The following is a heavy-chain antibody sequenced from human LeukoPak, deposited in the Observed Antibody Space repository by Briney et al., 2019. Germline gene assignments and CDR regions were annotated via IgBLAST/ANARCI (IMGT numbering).Heavy chain of an antibody. CDR3: ARVQWTGSYGGSFEY. CDR1: GFTFSSYA. Sequence: PGRSLRLSCAASGFTFSSYAMHWVRQVPGKGLEWVAVISFDGINKYYADSVKGQFTISRDNSKNTLYLQMDSLRAEDTAVYYCARVQWTGSYGGSFEYWGQGTLVTASS. V-gene: IGHV3-30-3*01. D-gene: IGHD1-26*01. CDR2: ISFDGINK. J-gene: IGHJ4*02.